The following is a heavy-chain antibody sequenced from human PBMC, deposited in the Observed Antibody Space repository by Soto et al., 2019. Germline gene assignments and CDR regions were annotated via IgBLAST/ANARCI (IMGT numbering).Heavy chain of an antibody. D-gene: IGHD2-2*01. CDR3: ARSQGSSTSLEIYYYYYYGMDV. CDR2: IIPIPGTA. Sequence: QVQLVQSGAEVKKPGSSVKVSCKASEGTFSSYAISWVRQALGQGLEWMGGIIPIPGTANYAQKFQGRVTIAADESTSTAYMELSSLRSEDTAVYYCARSQGSSTSLEIYYYYYYGMDVWGHGTTVTVSS. J-gene: IGHJ6*02. V-gene: IGHV1-69*01. CDR1: EGTFSSYA.